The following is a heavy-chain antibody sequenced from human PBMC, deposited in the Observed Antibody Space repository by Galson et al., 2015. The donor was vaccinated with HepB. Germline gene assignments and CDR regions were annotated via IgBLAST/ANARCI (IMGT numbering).Heavy chain of an antibody. D-gene: IGHD2-15*01. CDR2: IYHSGST. V-gene: IGHV4-4*02. CDR1: GGSISSSNW. Sequence: SETLSLTCAVSGGSISSSNWWSWVRQPPGKGLEWIGEIYHSGSTNYNPSLKSRVTISVDKSKNQFSLKLSSVTAADTAVYYCARAPPKGYCSGGSCYLDYWGQGTLVTVSS. CDR3: ARAPPKGYCSGGSCYLDY. J-gene: IGHJ4*02.